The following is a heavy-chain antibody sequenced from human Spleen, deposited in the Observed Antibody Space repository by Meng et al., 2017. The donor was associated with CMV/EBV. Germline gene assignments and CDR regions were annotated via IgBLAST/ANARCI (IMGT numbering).Heavy chain of an antibody. CDR1: GFTFSNYW. V-gene: IGHV3-74*01. J-gene: IGHJ6*02. CDR2: INPDGRTT. Sequence: GGSLRLSCAASGFTFSNYWMHWVRQAPGKGLVWVSRINPDGRTTNYADSVKGRFTISRDNAKNTLYLQMNRLRGEDTAVYYCARGDSSWYRMHDVWGQGPTVTVSS. CDR3: ARGDSSWYRMHDV. D-gene: IGHD6-13*01.